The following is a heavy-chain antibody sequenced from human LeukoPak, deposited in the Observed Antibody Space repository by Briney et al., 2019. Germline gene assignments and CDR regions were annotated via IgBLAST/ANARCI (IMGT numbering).Heavy chain of an antibody. CDR3: ARDFGIRGYSGYDLRSSGWYLGY. J-gene: IGHJ4*02. CDR1: GYTFTSYY. D-gene: IGHD5-12*01. V-gene: IGHV1-46*01. Sequence: ASVKVSCKASGYTFTSYYMHWVRQAPGQGLEWMGIINPSGGSTSYAQKFQGRVTITRDTSTSTVYMELSSLRSEDTAVYYCARDFGIRGYSGYDLRSSGWYLGYWGQGTLVTVSS. CDR2: INPSGGST.